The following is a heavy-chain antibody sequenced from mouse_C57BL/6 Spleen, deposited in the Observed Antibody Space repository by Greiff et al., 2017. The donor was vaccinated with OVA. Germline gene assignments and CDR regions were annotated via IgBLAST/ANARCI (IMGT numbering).Heavy chain of an antibody. CDR2: ISSGSSTI. V-gene: IGHV5-17*01. J-gene: IGHJ1*03. CDR3: ARDPFDSYWYFDV. CDR1: GFTFSDYG. Sequence: EVKLMESGGGLVKPGGSLKLSCAASGFTFSDYGMHWVRQAPEKGLEWVAYISSGSSTIYYADTVKGRFTISRDNAKNTLFLQMTSLRSEDTAMYYCARDPFDSYWYFDVWGTGTTVTVSS.